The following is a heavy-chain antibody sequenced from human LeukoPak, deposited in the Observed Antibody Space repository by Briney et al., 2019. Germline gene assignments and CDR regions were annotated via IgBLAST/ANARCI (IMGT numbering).Heavy chain of an antibody. J-gene: IGHJ6*02. CDR3: ARDGIVVVPAARGYYYYYYGMDV. V-gene: IGHV6-1*01. D-gene: IGHD2-2*01. Sequence: QTLSLTLAFTGASVSSNSYAWNWIRQSPSRGLECLARTYYRYNCNNYYVVAVKSRITNNPDTSKNQFSLQLNAVTPEDTDVYYCARDGIVVVPAARGYYYYYYGMDVWGQGTTVTVSS. CDR1: GASVSSNSYA. CDR2: TYYRYNCNN.